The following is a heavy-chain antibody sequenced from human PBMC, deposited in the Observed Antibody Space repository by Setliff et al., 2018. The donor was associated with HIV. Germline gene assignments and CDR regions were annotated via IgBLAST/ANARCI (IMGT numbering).Heavy chain of an antibody. D-gene: IGHD6-13*01. V-gene: IGHV4-4*07. Sequence: SETLSLTCAVYGGSFSVYYWSWIRQAPGKGLEWIGRIYTSGSTNYNPSLKSRVTMSVDTSKNQFSLKLSSVTAADTAVYYCAREGPHGSSSWWGGHNWFDPWGQGTLVTVSS. CDR1: GGSFSVYY. J-gene: IGHJ5*02. CDR3: AREGPHGSSSWWGGHNWFDP. CDR2: IYTSGST.